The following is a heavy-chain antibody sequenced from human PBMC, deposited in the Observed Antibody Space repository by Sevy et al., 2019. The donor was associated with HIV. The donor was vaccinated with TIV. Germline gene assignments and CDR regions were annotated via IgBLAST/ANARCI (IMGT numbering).Heavy chain of an antibody. CDR3: SGGWFM. J-gene: IGHJ3*02. V-gene: IGHV3-23*01. Sequence: GGFLRLSCAASGFMFSSYALSWVRQAPGKGLEWVSSISGRGGSTHYADSVKGQFTISRDNSKNTLYLQMNSLRAEDTDVYYCSGGWFMWGQGTMVTVSS. D-gene: IGHD3-10*01. CDR1: GFMFSSYA. CDR2: ISGRGGST.